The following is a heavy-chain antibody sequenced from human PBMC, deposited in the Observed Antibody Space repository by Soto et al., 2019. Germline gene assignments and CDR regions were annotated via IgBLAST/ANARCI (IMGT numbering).Heavy chain of an antibody. D-gene: IGHD2-2*01. CDR3: ARGISTTRYYYYYGMDV. V-gene: IGHV1-46*01. CDR1: GYTLTSYY. J-gene: IGHJ6*02. Sequence: ASVKGSCKASGYTLTSYYLHWVRQAPGQGPEWMGIINPSGGITNDAQKFQDRVTMTSDTSTSTVYMELSSLRSEDTAVYYCARGISTTRYYYYYGMDVWGQGTTVTVSS. CDR2: INPSGGIT.